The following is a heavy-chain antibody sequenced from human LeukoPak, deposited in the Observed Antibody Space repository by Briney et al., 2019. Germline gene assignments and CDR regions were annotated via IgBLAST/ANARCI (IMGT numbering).Heavy chain of an antibody. J-gene: IGHJ4*02. CDR1: GFTFSSYG. CDR3: ARGPTWGPVADY. V-gene: IGHV3-30*03. CDR2: ISYDGSNK. D-gene: IGHD7-27*01. Sequence: GGSLRLSCAASGFTFSSYGMHWVRQAPGKGLEWVAVISYDGSNKYYADSVKGRFTISRDNSKNTLYLQMNSLRAEDTAVYYCARGPTWGPVADYWGQGTLVTVSS.